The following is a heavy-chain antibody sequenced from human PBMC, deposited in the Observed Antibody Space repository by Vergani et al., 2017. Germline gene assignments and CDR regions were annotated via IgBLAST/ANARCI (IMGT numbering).Heavy chain of an antibody. J-gene: IGHJ4*02. D-gene: IGHD4/OR15-4a*01. V-gene: IGHV3-30*03. CDR3: VRDRGLGAGRRCDTEAWDY. CDR2: ISFDGTNE. Sequence: QVQLVESGGGVVQPGTSLRLSCAASGFTFSRYTMSWVRQAPGKGLEWVVGISFDGTNEYYPDLVKGRFTISRDIAKNTLYLQVRSLRLEDTGVYHCVRDRGLGAGRRCDTEAWDYWGQGTPVTVSS. CDR1: GFTFSRYT.